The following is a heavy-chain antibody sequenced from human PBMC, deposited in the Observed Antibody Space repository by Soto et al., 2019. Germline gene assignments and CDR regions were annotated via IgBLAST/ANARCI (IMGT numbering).Heavy chain of an antibody. J-gene: IGHJ4*02. CDR3: ARDGAGISGYDFDY. Sequence: SETLSLTCTVSGGSISSYYWSWIRQPPGKGLEWIGYIYYSGSTNYNPSLKSRVTISVDTSKNQFSLKLSSVTAADTAVYYCARDGAGISGYDFDYWGQGTLVTVSS. D-gene: IGHD5-12*01. CDR2: IYYSGST. V-gene: IGHV4-59*01. CDR1: GGSISSYY.